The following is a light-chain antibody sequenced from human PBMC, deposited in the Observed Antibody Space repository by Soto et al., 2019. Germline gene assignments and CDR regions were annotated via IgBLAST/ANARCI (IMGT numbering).Light chain of an antibody. V-gene: IGKV1-12*01. Sequence: DIQMTQSPSSVSASLGDRVTITCRASQGISSWLAWYQQKPGRAPTLLIYAASTLQSGVPSRFRGSGLGTDFTLTISSLQPEDSATYFCQQANSFPYTFGRGTKLDIK. CDR1: QGISSW. CDR3: QQANSFPYT. CDR2: AAS. J-gene: IGKJ2*01.